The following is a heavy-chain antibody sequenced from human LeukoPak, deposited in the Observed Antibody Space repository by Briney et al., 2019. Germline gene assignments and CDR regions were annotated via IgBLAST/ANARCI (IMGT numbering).Heavy chain of an antibody. CDR3: ATYQYIWKYFDY. J-gene: IGHJ4*02. CDR2: FDPEDGET. CDR1: GYSLSGLS. D-gene: IGHD1-1*01. Sequence: GASVKVSCKVSGYSLSGLSMHWVRQAPGKGLEWLGGFDPEDGETIYAQKFQGRVILTEDTYTDTTYMELRSLRSEDTAVYYCATYQYIWKYFDYWGQGTLLTVSS. V-gene: IGHV1-24*01.